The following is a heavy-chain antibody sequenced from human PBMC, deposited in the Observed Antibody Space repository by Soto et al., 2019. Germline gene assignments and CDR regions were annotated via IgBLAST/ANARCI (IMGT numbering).Heavy chain of an antibody. J-gene: IGHJ5*02. CDR3: ASPRLASGSYPPSLHP. V-gene: IGHV1-8*01. Sequence: ASVKVSCKASGDTFTSYDSNWVRQATGQGLEWMGWMNPNSGNTGYAQKFQGRVTMTRNTSISTAYMELSSLRSEDTAVYYCASPRLASGSYPPSLHPCGPAPLVTASP. CDR2: MNPNSGNT. D-gene: IGHD3-10*01. CDR1: GDTFTSYD.